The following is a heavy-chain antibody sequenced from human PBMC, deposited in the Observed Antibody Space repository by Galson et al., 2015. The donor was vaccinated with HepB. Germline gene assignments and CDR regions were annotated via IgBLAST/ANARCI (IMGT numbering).Heavy chain of an antibody. J-gene: IGHJ2*01. CDR3: ARTYSSSWYGWYFDL. V-gene: IGHV5-51*03. CDR2: IYPGDSDT. D-gene: IGHD6-13*01. Sequence: QSGAEVKKPGESLKISCKGSGYIFSNYWIGWVRQMPGKGLEWMGIIYPGDSDTRYSPSFQGQVTISADKSISTAYLQWSSLKASDTAMYYCARTYSSSWYGWYFDLWGRGTLVTVSS. CDR1: GYIFSNYW.